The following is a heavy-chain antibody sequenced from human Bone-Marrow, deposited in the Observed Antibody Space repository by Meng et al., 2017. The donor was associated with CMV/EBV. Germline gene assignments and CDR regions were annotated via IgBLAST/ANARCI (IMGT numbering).Heavy chain of an antibody. J-gene: IGHJ4*02. CDR2: LNHSGST. CDR3: ARGPLTYSSSWYGAGLCY. Sequence: VSFSGSYCGWLRQPPGKGLEWLGALNHSGSTNYNPSHKSRVAISVDTSKSQFSLKLSSVTAADTAVYYCARGPLTYSSSWYGAGLCYWGQGTLVTVSS. D-gene: IGHD6-13*01. V-gene: IGHV4-34*01. CDR1: VSFSGSY.